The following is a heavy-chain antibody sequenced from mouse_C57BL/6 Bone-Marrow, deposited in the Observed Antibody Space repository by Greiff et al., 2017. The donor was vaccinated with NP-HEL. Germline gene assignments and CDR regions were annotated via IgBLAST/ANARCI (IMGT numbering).Heavy chain of an antibody. J-gene: IGHJ1*03. Sequence: EVQLQQSGAELVKPGASVKLSCTASGFNITDYYMHWVKQRTEQGLAWIGRIDPEDGETKYAPKFQGKATITADTSSNTAYLQLSSLTSEDTAVYYCAPIYYGYDEGYFDVWGTGTTVTVSS. V-gene: IGHV14-2*01. CDR2: IDPEDGET. CDR1: GFNITDYY. D-gene: IGHD2-2*01. CDR3: APIYYGYDEGYFDV.